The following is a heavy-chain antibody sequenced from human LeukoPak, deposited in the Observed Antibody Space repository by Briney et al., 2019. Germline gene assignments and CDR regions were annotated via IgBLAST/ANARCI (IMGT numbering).Heavy chain of an antibody. CDR2: IYYSGST. J-gene: IGHJ4*02. V-gene: IGHV4-59*01. CDR1: GGSISSYY. D-gene: IGHD6-13*01. CDR3: ARDRAAAGLFDY. Sequence: SETLSLTRTVSGGSISSYYWSWIRQPPGKGREWIGYIYYSGSTNYNPSLKSRVTISVDTSKNQFSLELSSVTAADTAVYYCARDRAAAGLFDYWGQGTLVTVSS.